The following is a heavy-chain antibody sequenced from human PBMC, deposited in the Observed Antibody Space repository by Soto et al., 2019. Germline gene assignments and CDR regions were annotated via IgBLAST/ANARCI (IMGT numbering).Heavy chain of an antibody. V-gene: IGHV6-1*01. CDR3: AGGSGSLSY. CDR1: GDSVSNNNAA. J-gene: IGHJ4*02. CDR2: TYYRSKWYN. Sequence: SHTLSLTCAISGDSVSNNNAAWNWIRQSPSRGLEWLGRTYYRSKWYNEYAVSVKSRISINPDASKNQFSLQLNSVTPEDTAVYYCAGGSGSLSYWGQGTLVTVSS. D-gene: IGHD3-10*01.